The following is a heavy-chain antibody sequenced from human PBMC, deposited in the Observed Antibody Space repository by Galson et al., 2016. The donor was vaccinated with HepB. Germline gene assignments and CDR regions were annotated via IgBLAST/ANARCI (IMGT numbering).Heavy chain of an antibody. CDR2: IEGDANHI. V-gene: IGHV3-21*01. D-gene: IGHD2-2*01. CDR1: GFNIREYS. Sequence: SLRLSCAASGFNIREYSMNWLRQAPGKGLEWVSHIEGDANHIHYRHSLKGRFTISRDIAKNSLYLEMSGLGAEDTAVYYCARGHCGSTNCHLYFDYWGQGTLVTVSS. CDR3: ARGHCGSTNCHLYFDY. J-gene: IGHJ4*01.